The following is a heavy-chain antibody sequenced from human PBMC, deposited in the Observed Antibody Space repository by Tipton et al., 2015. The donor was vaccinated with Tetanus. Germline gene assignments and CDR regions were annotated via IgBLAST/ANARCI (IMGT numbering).Heavy chain of an antibody. CDR2: ICCDGSNS. V-gene: IGHV3-33*08. CDR1: GFTFSNYG. Sequence: SLRLSCAASGFTFSNYGMHWVRQAPGKGLEWVAVICCDGSNSFYADSVKGRFTISRDNSKNTLYLQMNSLRAEDTAVYYCARARAFLRYFDWLLDYWGQGALVTFSS. D-gene: IGHD3-9*01. CDR3: ARARAFLRYFDWLLDY. J-gene: IGHJ4*02.